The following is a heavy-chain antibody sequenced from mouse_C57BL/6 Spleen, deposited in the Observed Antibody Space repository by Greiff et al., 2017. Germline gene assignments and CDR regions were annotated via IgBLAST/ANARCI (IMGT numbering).Heavy chain of an antibody. D-gene: IGHD2-2*01. V-gene: IGHV6-6*01. CDR1: GFTFSDAW. Sequence: EVQLVESGGGLVQPGGSMKLSCAASGFTFSDAWMDWVRQSPEKGLEWVAEIRNKANNHATYYAESVKGRFTISRDDSKSSVYLQMNSLRAEDTGIYYCTRRGGYEVFYYFDYWGQGTTLTVSS. CDR3: TRRGGYEVFYYFDY. J-gene: IGHJ2*01. CDR2: IRNKANNHAT.